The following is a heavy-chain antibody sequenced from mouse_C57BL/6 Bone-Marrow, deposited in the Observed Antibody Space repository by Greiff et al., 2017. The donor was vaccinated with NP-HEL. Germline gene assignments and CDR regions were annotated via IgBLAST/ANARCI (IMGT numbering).Heavy chain of an antibody. Sequence: QVQLQQSGAELVRPGTSVKMSCKASGYTFTNYWIGWAKQRPGHGLEWIGEIYPGGGYTNYNEKFKGKATLTADKSSSTAYMQFSSLTSEDAAIYYCARNYGSSYGYFDVWGTGTTVTVSS. D-gene: IGHD1-1*01. CDR3: ARNYGSSYGYFDV. CDR1: GYTFTNYW. J-gene: IGHJ1*03. CDR2: IYPGGGYT. V-gene: IGHV1-63*01.